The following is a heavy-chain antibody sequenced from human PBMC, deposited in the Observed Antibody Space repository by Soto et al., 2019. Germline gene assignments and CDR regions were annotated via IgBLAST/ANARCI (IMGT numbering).Heavy chain of an antibody. CDR3: VRAAGYSGDDYVYYYGMDV. J-gene: IGHJ6*02. Sequence: QVQLVESGGGVVQPGRSLRLSCAASGFTFSSYGMHWVRQAPGKGLEWVALVWYDGGNKYYVDSVKGRFTISRDNSKNTLYVEMNSLSDEDTAVYYCVRAAGYSGDDYVYYYGMDVWGLGSTVTVSS. CDR2: VWYDGGNK. D-gene: IGHD5-12*01. V-gene: IGHV3-33*01. CDR1: GFTFSSYG.